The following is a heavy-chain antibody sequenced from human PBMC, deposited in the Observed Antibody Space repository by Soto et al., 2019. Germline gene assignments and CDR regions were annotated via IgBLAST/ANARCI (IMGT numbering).Heavy chain of an antibody. CDR2: ISSSSSYI. J-gene: IGHJ4*02. V-gene: IGHV3-21*01. CDR3: AGGYSSSWPYYFDY. CDR1: GFTFSSYS. D-gene: IGHD6-13*01. Sequence: WGSLRLSCAASGFTFSSYSMNWVRQAPGKGLEWVSSISSSSSYIYYADSVKGRFTISRDNAKNSLYLQMNSLRAEDTAVYYCAGGYSSSWPYYFDYWGQGTLVTVSS.